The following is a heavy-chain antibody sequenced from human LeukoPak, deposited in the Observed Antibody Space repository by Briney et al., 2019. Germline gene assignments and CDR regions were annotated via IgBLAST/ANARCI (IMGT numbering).Heavy chain of an antibody. CDR3: ARDKQYAFDI. J-gene: IGHJ3*02. V-gene: IGHV1-18*01. CDR1: GYRFTSYG. Sequence: GASVKLSCKASGYRFTSYGISWVRQAPGQGLEWVGWISTSKGNTIYAQGFLGRVTLTTDTSTSTAYMELRSLRSDDTALYYCARDKQYAFDIWGQGTMATVPS. CDR2: ISTSKGNT.